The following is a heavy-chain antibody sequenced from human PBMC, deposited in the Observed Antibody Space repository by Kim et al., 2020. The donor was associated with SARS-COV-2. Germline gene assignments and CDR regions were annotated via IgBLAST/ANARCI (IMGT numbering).Heavy chain of an antibody. J-gene: IGHJ6*02. D-gene: IGHD5-12*01. CDR3: ASGRRGYSGGMGF. Sequence: SETLSLTCIVYGGSISGYNWFWIWQPPPQGLERIGVINYSGSTNYNSSLKSRVTITVDMAKNQFPLTLSPATAAATAVYFYASGRRGYSGGMGFWGQVT. CDR1: GGSISGYN. V-gene: IGHV4-34*01. CDR2: INYSGST.